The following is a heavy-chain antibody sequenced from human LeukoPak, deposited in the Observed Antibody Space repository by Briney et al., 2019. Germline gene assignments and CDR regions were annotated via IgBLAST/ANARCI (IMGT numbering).Heavy chain of an antibody. V-gene: IGHV1-2*02. CDR1: GYTFTGYY. CDR3: ASFSRFLEWLTIDY. D-gene: IGHD3-3*01. Sequence: GASVKVSCKASGYTFTGYYMHWVRQAPGQGLEWMGWINPNSGGTNYAQRFQGRVTMTRDTSISTAYMELSRLRSDDTAVYYCASFSRFLEWLTIDYWGQGTLVTVSS. CDR2: INPNSGGT. J-gene: IGHJ4*02.